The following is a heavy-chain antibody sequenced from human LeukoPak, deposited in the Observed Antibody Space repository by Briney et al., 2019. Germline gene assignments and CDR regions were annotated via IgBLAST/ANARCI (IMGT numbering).Heavy chain of an antibody. Sequence: SETLSLTCTVSGGSISSHYWSWIRQPPGKRLEWIAYLLDSVNTKDNPSLQSRLTLSADTSKNQFSLRLSSVTAADTAVYYCATIKRGSIYGYFDFWGQGIKVTVSS. CDR3: ATIKRGSIYGYFDF. CDR1: GGSISSHY. V-gene: IGHV4-59*11. J-gene: IGHJ4*02. CDR2: LLDSVNT. D-gene: IGHD5-18*01.